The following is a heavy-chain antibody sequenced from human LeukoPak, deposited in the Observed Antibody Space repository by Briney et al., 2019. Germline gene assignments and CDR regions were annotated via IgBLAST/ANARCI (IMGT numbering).Heavy chain of an antibody. CDR1: GYTFTGHY. J-gene: IGHJ4*02. D-gene: IGHD2-21*02. CDR2: INPNSGVT. V-gene: IGHV1-2*02. Sequence: ASVKVSCKASGYTFTGHYMHWVRQAPGQGLEWMGWINPNSGVTNSAQKFQGRVTMTRDTSISTAYMELSRLRSDDTAVYFCARVAFCGGGCYFHFDYWGQGTLVTVSS. CDR3: ARVAFCGGGCYFHFDY.